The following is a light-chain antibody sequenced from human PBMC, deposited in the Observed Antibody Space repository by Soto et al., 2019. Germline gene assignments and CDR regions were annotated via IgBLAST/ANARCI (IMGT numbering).Light chain of an antibody. J-gene: IGKJ1*01. CDR1: QSISTW. CDR2: DAS. CDR3: QQYKSYSGM. V-gene: IGKV1-5*01. Sequence: DIQMTQSPSTLSASVGDRVTITCRASQSISTWLAWYQQKPGKAPKVLIFDASNLESGVPSRFSGSGSGTEFTLTISSLQPDDFATHYCQQYKSYSGMFGQGTKVEIK.